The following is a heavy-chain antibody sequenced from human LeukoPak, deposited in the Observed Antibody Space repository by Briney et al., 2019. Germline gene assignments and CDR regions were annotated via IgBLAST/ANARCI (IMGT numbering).Heavy chain of an antibody. V-gene: IGHV4-39*07. CDR1: GGSISSSSYY. Sequence: SETLSLTCTVSGGSISSSSYYWGWIRQPPGKGLEWIGNIYYSGTTYYNPSLKSRVTISVDTSKNQFSLKLNSVTAADTAVYYCARVGGFDYWGQGTLVTVSS. J-gene: IGHJ4*02. CDR3: ARVGGFDY. D-gene: IGHD3-16*01. CDR2: IYYSGTT.